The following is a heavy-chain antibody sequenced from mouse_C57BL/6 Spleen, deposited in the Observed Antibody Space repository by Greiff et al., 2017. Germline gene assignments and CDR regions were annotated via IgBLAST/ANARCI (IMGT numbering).Heavy chain of an antibody. J-gene: IGHJ3*01. CDR1: GYTFTSYW. CDR3: ARGNYGSSLRFAY. CDR2: IDPSDSET. D-gene: IGHD1-1*01. V-gene: IGHV1-52*01. Sequence: QVQLQQPGAELVRPGSSVKLSCKASGYTFTSYWMHWVKQRPIQGLEWIGNIDPSDSETHYNQKFKDKATLTVDKSSSTAYMQLSSLTSEDSAVYYCARGNYGSSLRFAYWGQGTLVTVSA.